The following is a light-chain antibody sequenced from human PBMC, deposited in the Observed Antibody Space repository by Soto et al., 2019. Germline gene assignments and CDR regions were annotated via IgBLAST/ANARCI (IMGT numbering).Light chain of an antibody. V-gene: IGLV2-11*01. CDR1: NSDVGRYNS. J-gene: IGLJ3*02. Sequence: QSVLTQPHSVSGSPGQSVTISCTGTNSDVGRYNSVSWYQQLPGKAPQLIISAVRQRPSGVPDRFSGSKSGNTASLTISGLQTDEEADYFCLSYTANDNWVFGGGTK. CDR2: AVR. CDR3: LSYTANDNWV.